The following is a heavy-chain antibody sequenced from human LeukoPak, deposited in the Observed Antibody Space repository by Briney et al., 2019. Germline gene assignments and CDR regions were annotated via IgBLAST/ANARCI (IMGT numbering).Heavy chain of an antibody. CDR3: AKPAYHESNTYYSPFDY. D-gene: IGHD3-22*01. Sequence: GGSLRLSCAASGFTFSNNAMSWVRQAPGKGLEWVSGISGSGGSTFYADSVKGRFTISRDNSKNTLFLQMNSLRAEDTALYYCAKPAYHESNTYYSPFDYWGQGTLVTVSS. CDR2: ISGSGGST. J-gene: IGHJ4*02. CDR1: GFTFSNNA. V-gene: IGHV3-23*01.